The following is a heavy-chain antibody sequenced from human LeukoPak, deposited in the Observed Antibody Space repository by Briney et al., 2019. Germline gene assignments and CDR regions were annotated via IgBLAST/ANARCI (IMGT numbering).Heavy chain of an antibody. J-gene: IGHJ6*02. CDR3: ARNNGMDV. V-gene: IGHV3-7*03. CDR2: VNRDGSET. Sequence: GVSLRLSCAASGFTLSNHWMTGVRQVPGRGPEWVANVNRDGSETYYLDSVKGRFTISKDNAKNSLYLQMNSLRAEDTALYHCARNNGMDVWGQGTTVIVCS. CDR1: GFTLSNHW.